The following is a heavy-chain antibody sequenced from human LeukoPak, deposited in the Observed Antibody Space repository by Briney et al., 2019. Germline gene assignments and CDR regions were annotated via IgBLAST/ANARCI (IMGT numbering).Heavy chain of an antibody. CDR1: GGTFSSYA. Sequence: SVKVSCKASGGTFSSYAISWVRQAPGQGLEWMGRIIPILGVANYAQKFQGRVTITADKSTSTAYMELSSLRSEDTAVYYCARAHSYYYDSSGYPLFDYWGQGTLVTVSS. CDR2: IIPILGVA. D-gene: IGHD3-22*01. J-gene: IGHJ4*02. CDR3: ARAHSYYYDSSGYPLFDY. V-gene: IGHV1-69*04.